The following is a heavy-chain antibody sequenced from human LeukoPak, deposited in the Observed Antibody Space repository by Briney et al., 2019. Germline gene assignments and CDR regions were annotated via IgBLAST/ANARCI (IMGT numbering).Heavy chain of an antibody. D-gene: IGHD4-23*01. V-gene: IGHV3-21*01. CDR2: ISSSSSYI. CDR3: AREGEEEAATVGAWGY. Sequence: PGGSLRLSCAASGFTFSSYSMNWVRQAPGKGLEWVSSISSSSSYIYYADSVKGRFTISRDNAKNSLYLQMNGLRAEDTAVYYCAREGEEEAATVGAWGYWGQGTLVTVSS. J-gene: IGHJ4*02. CDR1: GFTFSSYS.